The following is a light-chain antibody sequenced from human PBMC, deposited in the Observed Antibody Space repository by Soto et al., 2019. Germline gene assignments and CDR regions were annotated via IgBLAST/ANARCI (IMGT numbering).Light chain of an antibody. J-gene: IGKJ4*01. V-gene: IGKV1-5*03. CDR1: HSISNS. CDR2: KAS. CDR3: QQCNSYPLT. Sequence: IQMTQSPSTLSASVGDRVTITCRASHSISNSLAWYQQKSGTAPKLMIYKASNLESGVPSRFSGSGSGTEFTLTISSLQPDDFAIYYCQQCNSYPLTFGGGPKVEIK.